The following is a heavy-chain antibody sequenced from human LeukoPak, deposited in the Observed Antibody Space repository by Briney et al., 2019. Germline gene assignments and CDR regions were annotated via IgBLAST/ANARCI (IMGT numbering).Heavy chain of an antibody. J-gene: IGHJ4*02. D-gene: IGHD3-10*01. V-gene: IGHV3-49*03. CDR1: GFTCGDNA. Sequence: GGYLSLYCTASGFTCGDNAMSWFPPGQGEGLEGGVIISSRAYEWATEYAASVKGRFTISRDDSKSIAYLQMNSLKTEDTAVYYCTRSHWIWFGELYFDYWGQGTLVTVSS. CDR2: ISSRAYEWAT. CDR3: TRSHWIWFGELYFDY.